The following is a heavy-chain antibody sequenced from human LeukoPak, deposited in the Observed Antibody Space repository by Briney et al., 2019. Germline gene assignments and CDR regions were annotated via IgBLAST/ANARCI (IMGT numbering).Heavy chain of an antibody. Sequence: GGSLRLSCAASGFTFSSYSLNWVRQAPGKGLEWVSFISSSSITIYYADSVKGRFTITRDNAEKSLYLQMNSLRAEDTAVYYCARDRGGSYSAIDYWGQGTLVTVSS. CDR2: ISSSSITI. CDR1: GFTFSSYS. D-gene: IGHD2-15*01. J-gene: IGHJ4*02. V-gene: IGHV3-48*04. CDR3: ARDRGGSYSAIDY.